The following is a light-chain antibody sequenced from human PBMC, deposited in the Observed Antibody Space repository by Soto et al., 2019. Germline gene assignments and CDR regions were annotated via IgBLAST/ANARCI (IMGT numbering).Light chain of an antibody. CDR1: ETISHY. J-gene: IGKJ4*01. CDR3: QQSSSTPLT. CDR2: GAS. Sequence: IHMTQSPSSLSASVGDRVTITCRASETISHYLNWYQQKPGKAPKLLIYGASKLQSGVPSRVSGSGSGTDFTLTITSLQIEDFATYYCQQSSSTPLTFGGGTKVDIK. V-gene: IGKV1-39*01.